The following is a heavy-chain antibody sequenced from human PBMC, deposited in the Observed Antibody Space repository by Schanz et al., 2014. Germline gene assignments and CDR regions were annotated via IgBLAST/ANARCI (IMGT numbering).Heavy chain of an antibody. D-gene: IGHD4-17*01. CDR2: IYDRGST. V-gene: IGHV4-59*08. J-gene: IGHJ4*02. Sequence: QVQLQESGPGLVKPSETLSLTCTVPSDSISHYYLSWIRQPPGKELEWVAFIYDRGSTSYNPSLNSRVPISLAPAKTQSSLKLCSVTAADTAVYYCARHRVYGAFDLWGQGTLVTVSS. CDR3: ARHRVYGAFDL. CDR1: SDSISHYY.